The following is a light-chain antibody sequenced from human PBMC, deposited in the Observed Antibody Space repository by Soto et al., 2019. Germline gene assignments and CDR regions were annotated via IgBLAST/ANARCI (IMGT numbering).Light chain of an antibody. CDR1: QGVDSY. CDR2: DAS. Sequence: PGERATLSCRASQGVDSYLAWYQQKPGQAPRLLIYDASSRATGIPARFSGSGSGTDFTLTISSLESEDFAVYYCQHRRSWPLAFGGGTKVEIK. J-gene: IGKJ4*01. V-gene: IGKV3-11*01. CDR3: QHRRSWPLA.